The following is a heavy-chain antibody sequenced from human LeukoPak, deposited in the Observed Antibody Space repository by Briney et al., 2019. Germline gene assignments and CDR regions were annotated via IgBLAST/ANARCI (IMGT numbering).Heavy chain of an antibody. CDR2: ISSSSSYI. CDR3: ARDYAEKESSGYYQADY. Sequence: GGSLRLSCAASGFTFSSYSMNWVRQAPGKGLEWVSSISSSSSYIYHADSVKGRFTISRDNAKNSLYLQMNSLRAEDTAVYYCARDYAEKESSGYYQADYWGQGTLVTVSS. D-gene: IGHD3-22*01. CDR1: GFTFSSYS. J-gene: IGHJ4*02. V-gene: IGHV3-21*01.